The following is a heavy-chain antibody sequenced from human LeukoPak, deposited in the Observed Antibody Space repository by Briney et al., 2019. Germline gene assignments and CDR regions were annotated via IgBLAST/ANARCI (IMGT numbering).Heavy chain of an antibody. CDR3: TRGNNFAFEI. Sequence: GASVKVSCKASGYTFTDYNMHWVRQAPGQGLEWMGRIILNSGTTYYAQRFQGRVTVTRDMSVNTINMELSSLSSADSAVYYCTRGNNFAFEIWGQGTMVTVSS. D-gene: IGHD5-24*01. CDR1: GYTFTDYN. CDR2: IILNSGTT. J-gene: IGHJ3*02. V-gene: IGHV1-2*06.